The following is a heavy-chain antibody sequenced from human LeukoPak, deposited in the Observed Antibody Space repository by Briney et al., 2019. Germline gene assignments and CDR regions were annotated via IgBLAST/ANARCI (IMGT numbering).Heavy chain of an antibody. CDR3: ARYGDILTNMDV. J-gene: IGHJ6*03. V-gene: IGHV1-8*01. CDR1: GYTFTSYD. CDR2: MSPNSGNT. D-gene: IGHD3-9*01. Sequence: ASVKVSCKASGYTFTSYDINWVRQATGQGLEWTGWMSPNSGNTGYAQKFQGRVTMTRNTSISTAYMELSSLRSEDTAVYYCARYGDILTNMDVWGKGTTVTVSS.